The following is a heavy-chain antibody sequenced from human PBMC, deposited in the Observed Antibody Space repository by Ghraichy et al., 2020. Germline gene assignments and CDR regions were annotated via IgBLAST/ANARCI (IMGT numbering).Heavy chain of an antibody. V-gene: IGHV4-4*07. J-gene: IGHJ4*02. D-gene: IGHD4-17*01. CDR2: IYSSGSF. Sequence: SQTLSLTCTVSVGSMTSYWSWIRQSAGKGLEWVGRIYSSGSFNYNASLRSRVTLSVDTSKNQFSLNLKSVTAADTAGNYCARVREGRYGSGYLDTWSQGIVVTGSS. CDR1: VGSMTSY. CDR3: ARVREGRYGSGYLDT.